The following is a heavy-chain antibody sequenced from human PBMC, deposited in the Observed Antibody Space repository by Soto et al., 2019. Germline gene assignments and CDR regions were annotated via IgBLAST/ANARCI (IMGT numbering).Heavy chain of an antibody. V-gene: IGHV3-49*04. J-gene: IGHJ4*02. CDR1: GFTFGDYA. D-gene: IGHD6-19*01. CDR2: IRSKAYGGTT. CDR3: TRGVGWYSSFDY. Sequence: HPGGSLRLSCTASGFTFGDYAVSWVRQAPGKGLEWVGFIRSKAYGGTTEYAASVKGRFTISRDDSKSIAYLQMNSLKTEDTAVYYCTRGVGWYSSFDYWGQGTLVTVSS.